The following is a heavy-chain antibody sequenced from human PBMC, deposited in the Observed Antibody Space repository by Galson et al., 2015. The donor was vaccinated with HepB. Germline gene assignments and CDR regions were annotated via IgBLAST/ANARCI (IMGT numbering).Heavy chain of an antibody. CDR3: ARDNWGRGYSGYDRSFDY. D-gene: IGHD5-12*01. CDR2: ISAYNGNT. J-gene: IGHJ4*02. CDR1: GYTFTSYG. Sequence: SVKVSCKASGYTFTSYGISWVRQAPGQGLEWMGWISAYNGNTNYAQKLQGRVTMTTDTSTSTAYMELRSLRSDDTAVYYCARDNWGRGYSGYDRSFDYWGQGTLVTVSS. V-gene: IGHV1-18*04.